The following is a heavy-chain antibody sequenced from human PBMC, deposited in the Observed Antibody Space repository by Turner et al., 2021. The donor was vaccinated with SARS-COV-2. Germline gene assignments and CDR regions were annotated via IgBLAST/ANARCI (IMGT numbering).Heavy chain of an antibody. CDR1: AYTFSDYY. J-gene: IGHJ6*02. D-gene: IGHD3-10*01. CDR2: ISITGSTL. CDR3: ARSHEVYHGMDF. Sequence: VQLVESVGGLVKPGGSLRLSCAASAYTFSDYYMSWIRQAQGKGLEWVSYISITGSTLYYADSGKCRFTISSDHAKNSLYLQMNGLRAYDTAVYSCARSHEVYHGMDFWGQGTPVTVSS. V-gene: IGHV3-11*01.